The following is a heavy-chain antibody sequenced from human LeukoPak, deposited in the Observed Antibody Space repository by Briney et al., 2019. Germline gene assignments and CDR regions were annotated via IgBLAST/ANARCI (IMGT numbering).Heavy chain of an antibody. V-gene: IGHV3-23*01. J-gene: IGHJ3*02. CDR3: ARARYSGTSDAFDI. Sequence: PGGSLRLSCAASGFTFSNYAMRWVRQAPGKGLEWVSGISGSGDSTYYADSVKGRFTISRDNAKNSLYLQMNSLRAEDTAVYYCARARYSGTSDAFDIWGQGTMVTVSS. CDR1: GFTFSNYA. D-gene: IGHD1-26*01. CDR2: ISGSGDST.